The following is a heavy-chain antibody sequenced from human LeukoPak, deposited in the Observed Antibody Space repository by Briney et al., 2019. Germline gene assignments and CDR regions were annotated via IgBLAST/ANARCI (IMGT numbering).Heavy chain of an antibody. CDR1: GFTFSSYA. CDR3: AKVNGLRYFDWLDY. D-gene: IGHD3-9*01. J-gene: IGHJ4*02. CDR2: ISGSGGST. V-gene: IGHV3-23*01. Sequence: GGSLRLSCAASGFTFSSYAMSWVRQAPGKGLEWVSAISGSGGSTYYADSVKGRLTISRDNSKNTLYLQMNSLRAEDTAVYYCAKVNGLRYFDWLDYWGQGTLVTVSS.